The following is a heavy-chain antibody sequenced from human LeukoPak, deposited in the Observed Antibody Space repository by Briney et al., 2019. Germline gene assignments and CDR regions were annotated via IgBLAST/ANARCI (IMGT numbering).Heavy chain of an antibody. CDR2: IKQDGSEK. D-gene: IGHD1-26*01. CDR1: GFTFSSYW. CDR3: ARDGLGSYYYYDYYYYGMDV. Sequence: PGGSLRLSCAASGFTFSSYWMSWVRQAPGKGLEWVANIKQDGSEKYYVDSVKGRFTISRDNSKNTLYLQMNSLRAEDTAVYYCARDGLGSYYYYDYYYYGMDVWGQGTTVTVSS. V-gene: IGHV3-7*01. J-gene: IGHJ6*02.